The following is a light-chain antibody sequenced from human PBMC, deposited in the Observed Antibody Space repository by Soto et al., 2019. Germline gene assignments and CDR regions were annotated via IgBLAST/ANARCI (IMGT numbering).Light chain of an antibody. CDR2: RTS. CDR1: QTMSGW. J-gene: IGKJ1*01. CDR3: QHYNSYSWT. V-gene: IGKV1-5*03. Sequence: DIQMTQSPSSVSASVGDRVTITCRASQTMSGWVAWYQQKPGKAPTLLIYRTSSLQSGVPPRFSGSESGTEITLTISSLQPDDFATYYCQHYNSYSWTFGQGTKVDIK.